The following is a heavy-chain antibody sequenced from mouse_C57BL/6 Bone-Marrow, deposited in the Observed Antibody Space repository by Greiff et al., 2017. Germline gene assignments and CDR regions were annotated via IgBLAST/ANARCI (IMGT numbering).Heavy chain of an antibody. Sequence: EVQLQESGPELVKPGASVKIPCKASGYTFTDYNMDWVKQSHGKSLEWIGDINPNNGGTIYNQKFKGKATLTVDKSSSTAYMERRSLTSEDTAVYYCARRYYGSSHDVWGTGTTVTVSS. D-gene: IGHD1-1*01. J-gene: IGHJ1*03. CDR3: ARRYYGSSHDV. CDR2: INPNNGGT. V-gene: IGHV1-18*01. CDR1: GYTFTDYN.